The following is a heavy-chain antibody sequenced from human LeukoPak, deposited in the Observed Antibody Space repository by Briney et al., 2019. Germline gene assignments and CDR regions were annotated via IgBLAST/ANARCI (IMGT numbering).Heavy chain of an antibody. CDR2: ISAYNGNT. D-gene: IGHD3-22*01. Sequence: GASVKVSCKASGYTFTSYGISWVRQAPRQGLEWMGWISAYNGNTNYAQKLQGRVTMTTDTSTSTAYMELRSLRSDDTAVYYCARVLNYYDSSGYNRGRPVPDYWGQGTLVTVSS. CDR1: GYTFTSYG. CDR3: ARVLNYYDSSGYNRGRPVPDY. J-gene: IGHJ4*02. V-gene: IGHV1-18*01.